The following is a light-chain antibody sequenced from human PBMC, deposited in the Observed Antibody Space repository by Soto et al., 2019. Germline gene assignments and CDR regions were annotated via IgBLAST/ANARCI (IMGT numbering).Light chain of an antibody. CDR1: QSVNSN. CDR2: GAS. Sequence: EIVMTQSPATLSVSLGERATLSCRASQSVNSNLAWYQQKPGQAPRLLIYGASTRATGIPARFSGSGSGTEFTLTISSLQSEDFAVYYCQQYNKWPRGTFGQGTKVEIK. CDR3: QQYNKWPRGT. V-gene: IGKV3-15*01. J-gene: IGKJ1*01.